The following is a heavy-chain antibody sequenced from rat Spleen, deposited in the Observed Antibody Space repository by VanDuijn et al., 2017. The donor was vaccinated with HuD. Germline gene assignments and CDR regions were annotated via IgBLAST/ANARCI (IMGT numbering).Heavy chain of an antibody. Sequence: EVRLVESGGGLVQPGSPLKLSCAASGFTFSGNWLNWIRQAPGKGLEWVASISPDGRNTYYPDTVKGRFTISRDNAKTTLYLQMDSLRSEDTATYYCATDDQIYGGYSEGFAYWGQGTLVTVSS. CDR2: ISPDGRNT. V-gene: IGHV5-35*01. CDR1: GFTFSGNW. J-gene: IGHJ3*01. CDR3: ATDDQIYGGYSEGFAY. D-gene: IGHD1-11*01.